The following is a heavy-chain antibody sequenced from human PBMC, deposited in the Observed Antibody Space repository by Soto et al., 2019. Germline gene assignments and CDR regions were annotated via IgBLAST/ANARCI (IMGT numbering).Heavy chain of an antibody. CDR2: IHHTGST. J-gene: IGHJ5*02. V-gene: IGHV4-39*01. Sequence: QLQLQESGPGLVKPSETLSLTCSVSGRSISEINSYWGWIRQTPGEGLEWIGTIHHTGSTYYNPSLKGRVIISLDTSKNQFSLKLSSVTAADTALYYCARPEGGYGSGYSWFDPWGQGTRVTVSS. D-gene: IGHD5-12*01. CDR1: GRSISEINSY. CDR3: ARPEGGYGSGYSWFDP.